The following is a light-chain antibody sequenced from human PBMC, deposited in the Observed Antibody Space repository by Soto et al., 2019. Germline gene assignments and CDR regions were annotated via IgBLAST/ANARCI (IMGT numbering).Light chain of an antibody. V-gene: IGKV1-5*03. CDR3: QQYKTYPLT. CDR1: QSISSW. J-gene: IGKJ4*01. CDR2: KSS. Sequence: DIQMTQSPSTLSASVGDRVTITCRASQSISSWLAGYQQKPGKAPNLLIYKSSSLESGVPSRFSGSGSGTEFTLTISSLQPDDFATYYSQQYKTYPLTFGGGTKVEI.